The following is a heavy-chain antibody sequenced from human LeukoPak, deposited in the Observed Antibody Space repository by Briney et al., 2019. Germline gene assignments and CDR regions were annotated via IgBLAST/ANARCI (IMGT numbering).Heavy chain of an antibody. CDR3: ARLTTAAAGSNFDY. Sequence: PSETLSLTCTVSGGSISSYYWSWIRQPPGKGLEWIGYIYYSGSTNYNPSLKSRVTISVDTSKNQFSLKLSSVTAADTAMYHCARLTTAAAGSNFDYWGQGTLVTVSS. V-gene: IGHV4-59*01. D-gene: IGHD6-13*01. CDR1: GGSISSYY. J-gene: IGHJ4*02. CDR2: IYYSGST.